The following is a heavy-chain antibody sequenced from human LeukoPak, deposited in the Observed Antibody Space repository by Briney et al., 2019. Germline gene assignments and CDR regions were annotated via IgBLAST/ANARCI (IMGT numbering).Heavy chain of an antibody. CDR3: ARDLWSEHYDILTGYYGAFDI. J-gene: IGHJ3*02. CDR1: GFTLSSYS. Sequence: GGSLRLSCAASGFTLSSYSMNWVRQAPGKGLEWVSSISSGGKYIYYADSVKGRFTISRDNAKNSLFLQMNSLRVEDTAVYYCARDLWSEHYDILTGYYGAFDIWGQGTMVTVSS. CDR2: ISSGGKYI. D-gene: IGHD3-9*01. V-gene: IGHV3-21*01.